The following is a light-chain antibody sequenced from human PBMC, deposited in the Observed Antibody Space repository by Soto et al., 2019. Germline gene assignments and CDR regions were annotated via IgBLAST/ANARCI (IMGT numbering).Light chain of an antibody. CDR2: AAS. CDR1: QSITSY. CDR3: QQSYSFPRT. V-gene: IGKV1-39*01. J-gene: IGKJ1*01. Sequence: DIQMTQSPSSLSADVGDRVTITCRASQSITSYLNWYLQKPGKAPKLLIYAASSLQSGVPSRFSGSGSGTDFTLTISSLQPEDFATYYCQQSYSFPRTFGQGTKVDIK.